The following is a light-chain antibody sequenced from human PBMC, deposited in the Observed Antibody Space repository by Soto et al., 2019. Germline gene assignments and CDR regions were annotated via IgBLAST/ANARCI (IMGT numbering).Light chain of an antibody. Sequence: DIQMTQSPSSLSASVGDRVTITCRASQVLYNYLAWYQQKPGEVPKLLISAASTLQSGFPYRFGGSGSGTDFTLTISSLQPEDVATYYCQQYNSAPFSFGGGTNVEIK. CDR2: AAS. J-gene: IGKJ4*01. CDR3: QQYNSAPFS. CDR1: QVLYNY. V-gene: IGKV1-27*01.